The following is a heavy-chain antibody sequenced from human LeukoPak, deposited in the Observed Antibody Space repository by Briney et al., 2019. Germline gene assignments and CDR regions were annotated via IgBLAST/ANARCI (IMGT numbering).Heavy chain of an antibody. D-gene: IGHD5-12*01. J-gene: IGHJ4*02. CDR3: AGIRGFAYYFDY. CDR1: GFTFSSYS. V-gene: IGHV3-21*01. CDR2: ISSSSSYI. Sequence: PGGSLRLSCPPSGFTFSSYSMIWVRQAPGKGLEWVSSISSSSSYIYYADSVKGRFTISRDNAKNPLYLQMNSLRAEDTAVDYCAGIRGFAYYFDYWGQGTLVTVSS.